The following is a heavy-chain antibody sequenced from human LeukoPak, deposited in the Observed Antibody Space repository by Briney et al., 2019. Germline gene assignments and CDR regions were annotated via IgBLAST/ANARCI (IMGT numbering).Heavy chain of an antibody. CDR2: INHSGST. V-gene: IGHV4-34*01. Sequence: SETLSLTCAVYGGSFSGYYWSWIRQPPGKGLEWIGEINHSGSTNYNPSLKSRVTISVDTSKNQFSLKLSTVTAADTAVYYCAKAHFYGSWSYYSKYYYYGMDVWGQGTTVTVSS. CDR3: AKAHFYGSWSYYSKYYYYGMDV. CDR1: GGSFSGYY. D-gene: IGHD3-10*01. J-gene: IGHJ6*02.